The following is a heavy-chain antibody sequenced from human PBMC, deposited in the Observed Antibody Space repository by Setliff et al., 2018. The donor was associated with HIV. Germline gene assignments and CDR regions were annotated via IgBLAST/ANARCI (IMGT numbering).Heavy chain of an antibody. J-gene: IGHJ4*02. CDR1: NYSISSGHY. V-gene: IGHV4-38-2*02. Sequence: PSETLSLTCTISNYSISSGHYWGWIRQSPGKGLEWIGNIYHVGRASYSPSLESRVSISVDTSKNQFSLRLTSVTAADTAVYYCARLLGRTVVVINAGFDYWGQGTLVTVSS. D-gene: IGHD2-15*01. CDR2: IYHVGRA. CDR3: ARLLGRTVVVINAGFDY.